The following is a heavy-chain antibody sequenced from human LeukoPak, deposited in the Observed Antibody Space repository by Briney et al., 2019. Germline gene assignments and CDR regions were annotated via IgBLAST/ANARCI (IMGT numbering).Heavy chain of an antibody. V-gene: IGHV4-39*02. Sequence: PSETLSLTCTVSGGSISSSSYYWGWIRQPPGKGLEWIGSIYYSGSTYYNPSLKSRVTISVDTSKNQFSLKLSSVTAADTAVYYCAREGNGPAYYHFYYMDVWGKGTTVTVSS. CDR3: AREGNGPAYYHFYYMDV. J-gene: IGHJ6*03. D-gene: IGHD1-1*01. CDR2: IYYSGST. CDR1: GGSISSSSYY.